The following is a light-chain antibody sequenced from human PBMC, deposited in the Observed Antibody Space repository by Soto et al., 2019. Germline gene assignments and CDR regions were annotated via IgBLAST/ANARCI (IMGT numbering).Light chain of an antibody. CDR2: GSV. V-gene: IGLV1-40*01. CDR1: SSNIGAGYD. CDR3: QSYDSRLNGYV. Sequence: QSVLTQPPSVSGAPGQGVTISCTGSSSNIGAGYDVHGYQQLPRTAPKLLIYGSVNRPSGVPDRFSASKSGTSASLAITGLRPDDEADYYCQSYDSRLNGYVFGTGTKLTVL. J-gene: IGLJ1*01.